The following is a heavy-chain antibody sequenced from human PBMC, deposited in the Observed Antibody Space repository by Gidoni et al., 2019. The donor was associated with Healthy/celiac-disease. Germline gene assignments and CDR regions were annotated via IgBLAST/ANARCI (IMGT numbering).Heavy chain of an antibody. D-gene: IGHD1-26*01. Sequence: EVQLVESGGGLVKPGGSLRLSCPASGFTFSSYSMNWVRQAPGKGLEWVSSIRSSSSYIYYADSVKGRFTISRDNAKNSLYLQMNSLRAEDTAVYYCARDKVGATMGLRVNDAFDIWGQGTMVTVSS. CDR3: ARDKVGATMGLRVNDAFDI. CDR1: GFTFSSYS. V-gene: IGHV3-21*01. J-gene: IGHJ3*02. CDR2: IRSSSSYI.